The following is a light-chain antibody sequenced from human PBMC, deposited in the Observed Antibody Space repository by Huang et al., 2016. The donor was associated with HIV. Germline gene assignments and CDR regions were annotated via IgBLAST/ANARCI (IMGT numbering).Light chain of an antibody. CDR3: QHYRVWPPVYT. J-gene: IGKJ2*01. Sequence: EIVMTQSPATLSVSPGERATLSCRASPTVSINLAWYQQKPGQAPMLLIYAASPRATDIPARFSGSGSGTEFTLTISSLQSEDFAVYYCQHYRVWPPVYTFGQGTKLEIK. CDR2: AAS. CDR1: PTVSIN. V-gene: IGKV3-15*01.